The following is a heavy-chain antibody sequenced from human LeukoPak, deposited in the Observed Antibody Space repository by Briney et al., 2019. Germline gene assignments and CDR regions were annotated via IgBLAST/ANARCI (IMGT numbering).Heavy chain of an antibody. V-gene: IGHV4-59*08. D-gene: IGHD3-16*01. Sequence: PSETLSLTCTVSGGSISSYYWSWIRQTPGKGLEWIGYIYYSGSTSYNPSLKSRVTISVDTPKNQFSLRLNSLTAADTAVYYCARGTDSVSCFDYWGQGTLVTVSS. J-gene: IGHJ4*02. CDR3: ARGTDSVSCFDY. CDR1: GGSISSYY. CDR2: IYYSGST.